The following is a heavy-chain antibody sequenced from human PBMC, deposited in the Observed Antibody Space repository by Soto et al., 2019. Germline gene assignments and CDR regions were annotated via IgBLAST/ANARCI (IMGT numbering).Heavy chain of an antibody. V-gene: IGHV3-11*06. CDR2: ISGGSSYT. J-gene: IGHJ4*02. CDR3: AKTIVAASGYYFDH. Sequence: QVQLVESGGGLVKPGGSLRLACAASGFSFGDSYMSWVRQAPGKGLEWLSYISGGSSYTNYADSVKGRFTTSRDNAKRSLYLEMNSLRADDTAVYYCAKTIVAASGYYFDHWGQGNVVTVSS. D-gene: IGHD2-21*01. CDR1: GFSFGDSY.